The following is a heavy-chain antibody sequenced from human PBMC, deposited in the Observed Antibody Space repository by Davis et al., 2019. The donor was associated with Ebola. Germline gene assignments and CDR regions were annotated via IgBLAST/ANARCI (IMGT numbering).Heavy chain of an antibody. D-gene: IGHD1-7*01. CDR2: IYYSGST. CDR1: GGSISSSSYY. CDR3: ASSNWNYAFDY. Sequence: MPSETLSLTCTVSGGSISSSSYYWGWIRKPPGKGLEWIGCIYYSGSTYYNPSLKSRVTISVDTSKNQFSLKLSSVTAADTAVYYCASSNWNYAFDYWGQGTLVTVSS. J-gene: IGHJ4*02. V-gene: IGHV4-39*01.